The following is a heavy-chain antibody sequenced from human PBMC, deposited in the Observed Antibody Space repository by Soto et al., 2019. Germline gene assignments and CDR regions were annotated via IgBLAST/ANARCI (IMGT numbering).Heavy chain of an antibody. CDR3: GRGPLSYDAFEI. V-gene: IGHV1-69*01. CDR1: GGTFSSYA. CDR2: IIPIFGTA. J-gene: IGHJ3*02. Sequence: QVQLVQSGAEVKKPGSSVKVSCKASGGTFSSYAISWVRQAPGQGLEWMGGIIPIFGTANYAQKFQSRVTITADESTSTDYMELSRLRSEDTAVYYCGRGPLSYDAFEIWGQGTMVTVSS.